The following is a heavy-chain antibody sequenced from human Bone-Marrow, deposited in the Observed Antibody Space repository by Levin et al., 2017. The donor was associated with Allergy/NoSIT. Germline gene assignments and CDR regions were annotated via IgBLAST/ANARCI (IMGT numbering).Heavy chain of an antibody. J-gene: IGHJ3*02. Sequence: PGGSLRLSCAASGFTFSSYWMHWVRQAPGKGLVWVSRINSDGSSTSYADSVKGRFTISRDNAKNTLYLQMNSLRAEDTAVYYCAREGVVAGNVDAFDIWGQGTMVTVSS. V-gene: IGHV3-74*01. CDR2: INSDGSST. CDR1: GFTFSSYW. D-gene: IGHD6-19*01. CDR3: AREGVVAGNVDAFDI.